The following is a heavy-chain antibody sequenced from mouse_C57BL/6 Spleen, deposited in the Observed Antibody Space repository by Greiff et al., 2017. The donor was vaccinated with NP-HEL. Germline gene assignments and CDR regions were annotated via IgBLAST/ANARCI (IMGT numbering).Heavy chain of an antibody. J-gene: IGHJ2*01. CDR2: ISYDGSN. CDR1: GYSITSGYY. D-gene: IGHD1-1*01. CDR3: AREAVVRVYFDY. V-gene: IGHV3-6*01. Sequence: VQLQQSGPGLVKPSQSLSLTCSVTGYSITSGYYWNWIRQFPGNKLEWMGYISYDGSNNYNPSLKNRISITRDTSKNQFFLKLNSVTTEDTATYYCAREAVVRVYFDYWGQGTTLTVSS.